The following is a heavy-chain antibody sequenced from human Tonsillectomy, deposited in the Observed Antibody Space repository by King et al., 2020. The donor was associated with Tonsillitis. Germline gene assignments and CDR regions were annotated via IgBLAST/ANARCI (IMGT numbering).Heavy chain of an antibody. D-gene: IGHD3-9*01. CDR1: GGSISSYY. J-gene: IGHJ6*03. CDR3: ARGYAGYEYYYYYYMDV. V-gene: IGHV4-59*01. Sequence: QLQESGPGLVKPSETLSLTCTVSGGSISSYYWSWIRQPPGKGLEWIGYIYYSGSTNYNPSLKSRVTISVETSKNQFSLKLSSVTAADTAVYYCARGYAGYEYYYYYYMDVWGKGTTVTVSS. CDR2: IYYSGST.